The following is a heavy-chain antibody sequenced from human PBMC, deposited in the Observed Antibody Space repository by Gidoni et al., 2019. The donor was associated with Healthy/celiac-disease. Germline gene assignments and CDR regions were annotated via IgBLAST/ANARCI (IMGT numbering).Heavy chain of an antibody. D-gene: IGHD2-21*02. CDR2: ISGSGGST. CDR1: GFTFSSYA. Sequence: EVQLLESGGGLVQPGGSLRLSCEASGFTFSSYAMSWVRQAPGKGLEWVSAISGSGGSTYYADSVKGRFTISRDNSKNTLYLQMNSLRAEDTAVYYCAKDHIVVVTAMIDYWGQGTLVTVSS. J-gene: IGHJ4*02. V-gene: IGHV3-23*01. CDR3: AKDHIVVVTAMIDY.